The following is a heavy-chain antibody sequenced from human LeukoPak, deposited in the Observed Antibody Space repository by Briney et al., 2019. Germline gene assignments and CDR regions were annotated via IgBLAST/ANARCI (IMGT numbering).Heavy chain of an antibody. CDR3: AKGRQWLDSHYFDY. CDR2: ISGSGSTT. V-gene: IGHV3-23*01. J-gene: IGHJ4*02. Sequence: GGSLRLSCAASGFTFSTYAMSWVSQAPGKGLEWVSVISGSGSTTYYADSVKGRFSVSRDNSKNTLYLEMNSLRAEDTAVYYGAKGRQWLDSHYFDYWGQGTLVTVSS. CDR1: GFTFSTYA. D-gene: IGHD6-19*01.